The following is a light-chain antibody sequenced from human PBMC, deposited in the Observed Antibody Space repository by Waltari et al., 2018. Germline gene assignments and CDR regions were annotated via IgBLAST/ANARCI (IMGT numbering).Light chain of an antibody. J-gene: IGKJ4*01. V-gene: IGKV3-20*01. Sequence: ELVLTQSPGTLSLSPGERATLSCRASQTVRTTYLAWYQQKPGQAPTLLIYGASSRATGIPDRFSVSESGTDFSLTISSLEPEDFAVYYCQQYDISPLTFGGGTKVEIK. CDR1: QTVRTTY. CDR2: GAS. CDR3: QQYDISPLT.